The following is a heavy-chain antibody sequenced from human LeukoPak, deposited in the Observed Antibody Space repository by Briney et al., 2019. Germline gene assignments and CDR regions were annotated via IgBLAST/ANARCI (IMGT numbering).Heavy chain of an antibody. V-gene: IGHV3-43*01. CDR2: ISWNGVST. Sequence: GGSLRLSCAASGITFDDYTMHWVRQAPGKGLEWVSLISWNGVSTYYADSVKGRFTISRDNSKDSLYLQMNSLRSEDTALYYCAKERGSSGYFDNWGQGTLVTVSS. J-gene: IGHJ4*02. CDR3: AKERGSSGYFDN. D-gene: IGHD6-6*01. CDR1: GITFDDYT.